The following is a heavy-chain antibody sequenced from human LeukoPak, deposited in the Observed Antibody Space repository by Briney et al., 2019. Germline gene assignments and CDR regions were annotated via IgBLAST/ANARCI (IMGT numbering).Heavy chain of an antibody. J-gene: IGHJ4*02. CDR3: ARDAPGYGGYGD. V-gene: IGHV3-7*01. Sequence: PGGSLRLSCAACGFTFRTYWMSWVRQAPGKGLEWVGNIKEDGSDKYYGDSVKGRFTISRDNAKNPLYLQMNSLRAEDTAVYYCARDAPGYGGYGDWGQGILVTVSS. CDR2: IKEDGSDK. D-gene: IGHD5-12*01. CDR1: GFTFRTYW.